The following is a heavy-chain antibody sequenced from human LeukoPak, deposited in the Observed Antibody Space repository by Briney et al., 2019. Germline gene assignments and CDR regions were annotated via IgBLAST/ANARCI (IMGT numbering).Heavy chain of an antibody. J-gene: IGHJ6*02. Sequence: GGSLRLSCAASGFTFSSYAMSWVRQAPGKGLEWVSAISGSGGSTYYADSVKGRFTISRDTSKNTLYLQMNSLRAEDTAVYYCATPGDCSSTSCYAREVSNYYGMDVWGQGTTVTVSS. V-gene: IGHV3-23*01. CDR1: GFTFSSYA. CDR3: ATPGDCSSTSCYAREVSNYYGMDV. CDR2: ISGSGGST. D-gene: IGHD2-2*01.